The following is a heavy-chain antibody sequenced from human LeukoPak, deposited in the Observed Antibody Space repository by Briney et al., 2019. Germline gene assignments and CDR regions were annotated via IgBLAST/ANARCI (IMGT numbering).Heavy chain of an antibody. CDR1: GFTFSKFW. V-gene: IGHV3-7*01. D-gene: IGHD3-9*01. CDR2: IKQDGGVK. Sequence: GGSPRLSCAVSGFTFSKFWMHWVRQAPGKGLEWVANIKQDGGVKYYVDSVKGRFTISRDNAKNSLFLQMNSLRVEDTAVYYCAASRSLDRSLDYWGQGTLVTVSS. J-gene: IGHJ4*02. CDR3: AASRSLDRSLDY.